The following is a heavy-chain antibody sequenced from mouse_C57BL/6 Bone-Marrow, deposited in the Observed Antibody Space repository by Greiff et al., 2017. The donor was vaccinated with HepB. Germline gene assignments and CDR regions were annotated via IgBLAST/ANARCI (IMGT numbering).Heavy chain of an antibody. CDR2: ISSGSSTI. V-gene: IGHV5-17*01. D-gene: IGHD2-4*01. Sequence: EVQLVESGGGLVKPGGSLKLSCAASGFTFSDYGMHWVRQAPEKGLEWVAYISSGSSTIYYADTVKGRVTISSDNAKNTLFLQMTSLSTEDTAMYYCAMITTYLDYWGQVTTLTVSS. J-gene: IGHJ2*01. CDR1: GFTFSDYG. CDR3: AMITTYLDY.